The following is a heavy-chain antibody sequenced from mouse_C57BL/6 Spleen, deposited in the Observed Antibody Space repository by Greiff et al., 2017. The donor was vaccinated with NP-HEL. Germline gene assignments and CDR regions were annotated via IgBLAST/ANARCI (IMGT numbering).Heavy chain of an antibody. CDR2: INPNYGTT. CDR1: GYSFTDYH. V-gene: IGHV1-39*01. Sequence: EVQLQQSGPELVKPGASVKISCKASGYSFTDYHMNWVKPSNGKSLEWIGVINPNYGTTSYNQKFKGKATLPVDQSSRTAYMQLNSLTSDDSAVYYCARRGYDESSQGYAMDYWGQGTSVTVSS. J-gene: IGHJ4*01. CDR3: ARRGYDESSQGYAMDY. D-gene: IGHD2-14*01.